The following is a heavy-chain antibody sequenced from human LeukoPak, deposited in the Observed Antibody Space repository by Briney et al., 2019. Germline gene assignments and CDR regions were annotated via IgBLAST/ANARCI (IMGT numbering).Heavy chain of an antibody. J-gene: IGHJ2*01. V-gene: IGHV4-59*08. Sequence: SETLSLTCTVSGDSISSDYWNWIRQPPGKGLEWIRYMFYSGSTNYNPSLKSRVTISVDTSKNQFSLKLSSVTAADTAVYYCARRGVSTISWYFDLWGRGTLVTVSS. CDR2: MFYSGST. D-gene: IGHD5/OR15-5a*01. CDR3: ARRGVSTISWYFDL. CDR1: GDSISSDY.